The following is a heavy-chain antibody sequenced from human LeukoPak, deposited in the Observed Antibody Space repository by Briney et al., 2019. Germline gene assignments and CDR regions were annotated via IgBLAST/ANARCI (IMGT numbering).Heavy chain of an antibody. Sequence: SETLSLTCTVSGGSISSYYWSWIRQPPGKGLEWIGYIYYSGSTNYNPSLKSRDTISVDTSKNQFSLKLSSVTAADTAVYYCARRRGYSYGDWGQGTLVTVSS. V-gene: IGHV4-59*08. CDR3: ARRRGYSYGD. J-gene: IGHJ4*02. CDR2: IYYSGST. CDR1: GGSISSYY. D-gene: IGHD5-18*01.